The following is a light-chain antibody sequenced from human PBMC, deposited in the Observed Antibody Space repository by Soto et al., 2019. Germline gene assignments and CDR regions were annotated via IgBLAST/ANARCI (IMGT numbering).Light chain of an antibody. CDR3: SSYRTGSRV. V-gene: IGLV2-14*01. Sequence: QSALTQPASVSGSPGQSITISCTGTSSDVGSYNYVSWYQQHPGKAPKLMIYEVSERPSGVSNRCSGSKSGNTASLVISGLQAEDEADYYCSSYRTGSRVFGGGTQLTVL. CDR1: SSDVGSYNY. J-gene: IGLJ2*01. CDR2: EVS.